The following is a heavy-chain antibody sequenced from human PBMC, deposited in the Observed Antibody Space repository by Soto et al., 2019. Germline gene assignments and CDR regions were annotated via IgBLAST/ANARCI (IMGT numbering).Heavy chain of an antibody. J-gene: IGHJ6*02. CDR1: GYTFTSYY. D-gene: IGHD6-25*01. Sequence: ASVKVSCKASGYTFTSYYMHWVRQAPGQGLEWMGIINPSGGSTSYAQKFQGRVTMTRDTSTSTVYMELSSLRSEDTAVYYCARDNHEQRGLYYYYGMDVCGQGTTVTVSS. CDR3: ARDNHEQRGLYYYYGMDV. CDR2: INPSGGST. V-gene: IGHV1-46*01.